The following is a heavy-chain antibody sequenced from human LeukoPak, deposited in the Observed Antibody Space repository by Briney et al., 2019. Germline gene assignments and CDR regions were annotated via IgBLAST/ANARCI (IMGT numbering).Heavy chain of an antibody. CDR2: INTNTGNP. V-gene: IGHV7-4-1*02. CDR3: ARDPDYDFWSGSSRPYYFDY. D-gene: IGHD3-3*01. Sequence: ASVNVSCKASGYTFTNNAMNWVRQAPGQGLEWMGWINTNTGNPTYAQGFTGRFVFSLDTSVSTAYLQISSLKAEDTAVYYCARDPDYDFWSGSSRPYYFDYWGQGTLVTVSS. J-gene: IGHJ4*02. CDR1: GYTFTNNA.